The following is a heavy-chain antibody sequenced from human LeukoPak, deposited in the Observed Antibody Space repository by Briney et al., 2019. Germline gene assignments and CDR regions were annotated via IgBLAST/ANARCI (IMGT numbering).Heavy chain of an antibody. Sequence: HSGGSLRLSCAASGFTFSSYAMHWVRQAPGKGLEWVAVISYDGSNKYYADSVKGRFTISRDNCKNTLYLQMNSLRAQDTAVYYCARAPSGYDLYYFDYWGQGTLVTVSS. CDR1: GFTFSSYA. CDR3: ARAPSGYDLYYFDY. CDR2: ISYDGSNK. J-gene: IGHJ4*02. D-gene: IGHD5-12*01. V-gene: IGHV3-30*04.